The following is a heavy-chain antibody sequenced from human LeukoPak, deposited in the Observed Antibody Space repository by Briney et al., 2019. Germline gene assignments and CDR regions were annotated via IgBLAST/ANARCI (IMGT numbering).Heavy chain of an antibody. V-gene: IGHV3-7*01. J-gene: IGHJ4*02. Sequence: GGSLRLSCAASGFTFSRYWMSWVRQAPGKGLEWVANIKQDRSEKYYVDSVKGRFTISRDNSKNTLYLQMNSLRAEDTAVYYCAKDRDDQYYFDYWGQGTLVTVSS. CDR2: IKQDRSEK. CDR3: AKDRDDQYYFDY. CDR1: GFTFSRYW. D-gene: IGHD2-2*01.